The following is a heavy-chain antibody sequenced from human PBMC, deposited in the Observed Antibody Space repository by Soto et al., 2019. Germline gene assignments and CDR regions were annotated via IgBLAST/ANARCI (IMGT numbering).Heavy chain of an antibody. CDR2: ISWNSGSI. J-gene: IGHJ4*02. CDR1: GFTFDDYA. D-gene: IGHD6-19*01. V-gene: IGHV3-9*01. CDR3: AKNGQWLATPPEA. Sequence: GGSLRLSCAASGFTFDDYAMHWVRQAPGKGLEWVSGISWNSGSIGYADSVKGRFTISRDNAKNSLHLQMNDLRAEDTATYYCAKNGQWLATPPEAWGQGTLVTVSS.